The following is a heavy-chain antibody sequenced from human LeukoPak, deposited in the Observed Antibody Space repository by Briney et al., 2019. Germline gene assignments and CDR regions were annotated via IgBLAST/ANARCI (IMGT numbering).Heavy chain of an antibody. CDR3: ASTYYDFWSGYP. CDR2: ISGSSGII. V-gene: IGHV3-48*02. D-gene: IGHD3-3*01. CDR1: GFTFNTYT. J-gene: IGHJ5*02. Sequence: PRGSLRLSCAASGFTFNTYTMNWVRQAPGKGLDWVSYISGSSGIIDYADSVRGRFTISRDNAKNSLYLQMNSLRDEDTAVYYCASTYYDFWSGYPWGQGILVTVSS.